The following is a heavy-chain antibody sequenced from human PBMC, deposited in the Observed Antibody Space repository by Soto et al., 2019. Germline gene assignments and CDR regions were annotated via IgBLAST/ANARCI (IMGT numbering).Heavy chain of an antibody. CDR3: ARVSGIYYYGMDV. CDR2: IYHSGST. CDR1: GGSISSSNW. J-gene: IGHJ6*02. V-gene: IGHV4-4*02. Sequence: QVQLQESGPGLVKPSGTLSLTCAVSGGSISSSNWWSWVRQAPGKGLEWIGEIYHSGSTNYNPSLKSRVTISVDKSTNQFSLKLSSVTAADTAVYYCARVSGIYYYGMDVWGQGTTVTVSS. D-gene: IGHD1-26*01.